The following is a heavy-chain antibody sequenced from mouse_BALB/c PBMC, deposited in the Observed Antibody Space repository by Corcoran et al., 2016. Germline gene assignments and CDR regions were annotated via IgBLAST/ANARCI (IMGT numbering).Heavy chain of an antibody. Sequence: EVKLLESGGGLVQPGGSLKLSCAASGFDFSRYWMSWVRQAPGKGLEWIGEINPDSSTINYTPSLKDKFIISRDNAKNTLDLQMSKVRSEDTALYYCARPGRTTSFDYWGQGTTLTGSS. D-gene: IGHD2-1*01. CDR1: GFDFSRYW. CDR3: ARPGRTTSFDY. CDR2: INPDSSTI. J-gene: IGHJ2*01. V-gene: IGHV4-1*02.